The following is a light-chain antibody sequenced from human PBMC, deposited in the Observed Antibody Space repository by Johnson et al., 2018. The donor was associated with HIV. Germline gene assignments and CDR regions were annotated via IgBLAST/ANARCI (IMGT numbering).Light chain of an antibody. J-gene: IGLJ1*01. CDR1: SSNIGNNY. Sequence: QSALTQPPSVSAAPGQKVTISCSGSSSNIGNNYVSWYQQLPGTAPKLLIYKNNERPSGIPDRFSGSKSGTSATLGITGLQTGDEADYYCGTWDSSLSAYVFGTGTKVTVL. CDR2: KNN. V-gene: IGLV1-51*02. CDR3: GTWDSSLSAYV.